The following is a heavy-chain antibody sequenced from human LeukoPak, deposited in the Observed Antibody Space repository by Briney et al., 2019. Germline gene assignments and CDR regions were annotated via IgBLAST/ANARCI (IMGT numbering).Heavy chain of an antibody. D-gene: IGHD1-14*01. CDR2: IYYSGST. CDR1: GFTFSSYW. J-gene: IGHJ5*02. Sequence: GSLRLSCAASGFTFSSYWMSWIRQPPGKALEWIGYIYYSGSTYYNPSLKSRVTISVDTSKNQFSLKLSSVTAADTAVYYCARNPNTSWFDPWGQGTLVTVSS. CDR3: ARNPNTSWFDP. V-gene: IGHV4-59*12.